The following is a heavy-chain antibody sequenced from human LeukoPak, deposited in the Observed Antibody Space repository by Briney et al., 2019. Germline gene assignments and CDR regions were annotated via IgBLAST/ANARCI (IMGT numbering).Heavy chain of an antibody. D-gene: IGHD5-12*01. J-gene: IGHJ4*02. CDR3: ARGGVTTIAQYDY. CDR1: GGSIISYF. Sequence: TSETLSLTCTVSGGSIISYFWSRIRQPPGKGPEWIGYIFDSGTTNYNPSTNYNPSLKSRVTVSLDTSKNHFSLKLSSVTAADTAVYFCARGGVTTIAQYDYWGQGILVTVSS. CDR2: IFDSGTTNYNPST. V-gene: IGHV4-59*01.